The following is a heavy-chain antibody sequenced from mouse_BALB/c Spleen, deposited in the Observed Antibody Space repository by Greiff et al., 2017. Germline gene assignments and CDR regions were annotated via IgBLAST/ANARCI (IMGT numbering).Heavy chain of an antibody. CDR3: ARILNYFDY. Sequence: QVTLKVSGPGILQPSQTLSLTCSFSGFSLSTSGMSVGWIRQPSGKGLEWLAHIWWNDDKYYNPALKSRLTISKDTSNNQVFLKIASVVTADTATYYCARILNYFDYWGQGTTLTVSS. CDR1: GFSLSTSGMS. J-gene: IGHJ2*01. CDR2: IWWNDDK. V-gene: IGHV8-8*01.